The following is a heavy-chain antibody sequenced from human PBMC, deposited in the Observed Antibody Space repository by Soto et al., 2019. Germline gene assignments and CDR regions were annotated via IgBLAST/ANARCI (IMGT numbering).Heavy chain of an antibody. Sequence: GEALKISCKGSGYSFTSYWISWVRQMPGKGLEWMGRIDPSDSYTNYSPSFQGHVTISADKSISTAYLQWSSLKASDTAMYYCASPPAHYYYSGMDVWAQGTRVTGSS. CDR3: ASPPAHYYYSGMDV. CDR2: IDPSDSYT. J-gene: IGHJ6*02. V-gene: IGHV5-10-1*01. CDR1: GYSFTSYW.